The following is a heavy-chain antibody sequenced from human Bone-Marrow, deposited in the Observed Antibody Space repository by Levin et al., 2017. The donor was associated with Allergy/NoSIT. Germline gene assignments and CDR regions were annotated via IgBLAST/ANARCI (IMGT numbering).Heavy chain of an antibody. D-gene: IGHD6-19*01. CDR2: IRQDGSDK. V-gene: IGHV3-7*02. Sequence: PGGSLRLSCAASGFTFSIYWMSWLRQAPGKGLEWVANIRQDGSDKYYVDSVKGRFTISRDNAKNSLYLEMNSLRAEDTAVYYCAKPITVAGTWNFESWGRGTLVTVSS. CDR1: GFTFSIYW. CDR3: AKPITVAGTWNFES. J-gene: IGHJ4*02.